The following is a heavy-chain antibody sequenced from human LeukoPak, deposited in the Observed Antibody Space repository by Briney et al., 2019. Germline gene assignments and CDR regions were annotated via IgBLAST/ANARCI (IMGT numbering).Heavy chain of an antibody. CDR3: ARDPRNVGLAP. V-gene: IGHV3-74*01. CDR2: NNGDGSTT. J-gene: IGHJ5*02. Sequence: GGSLRLSCVASGFSLSGYWMYWVRQAPGKGLMYISRNNGDGSTTNYADVVKGRFSMSRDNVKNTLYLQMNSLRVEDTAVYYCARDPRNVGLAPWGQGTLVTVSS. D-gene: IGHD2-15*01. CDR1: GFSLSGYW.